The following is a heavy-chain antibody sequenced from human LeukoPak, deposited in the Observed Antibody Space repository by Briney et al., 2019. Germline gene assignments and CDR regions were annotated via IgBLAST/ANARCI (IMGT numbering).Heavy chain of an antibody. Sequence: PGGSLRLSCAASGFTFSTYGISWVRQAPGKGLEWVSAITGSGDFAKYADSVWGRFTISRDNSKNTVYLQMNSLTVEDTALYYCTKRITATTPFDSWGQGTLVIVSS. D-gene: IGHD4-17*01. V-gene: IGHV3-23*01. CDR3: TKRITATTPFDS. CDR1: GFTFSTYG. J-gene: IGHJ4*02. CDR2: ITGSGDFA.